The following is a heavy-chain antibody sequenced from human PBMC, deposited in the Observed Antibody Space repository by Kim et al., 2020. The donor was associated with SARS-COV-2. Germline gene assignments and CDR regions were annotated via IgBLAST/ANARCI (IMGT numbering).Heavy chain of an antibody. D-gene: IGHD3-10*01. CDR2: IKHDGSVK. CDR3: ARDDTAGNIDY. V-gene: IGHV3-7*03. Sequence: GGSLRLSCAASGFTFSFYYMGWARQAPGKGLEWLANIKHDGSVKAYVDSVKGRFTISRDNAKNALFLQMNSLRVEDTAVYVCARDDTAGNIDYWCQGTLVTVSS. CDR1: GFTFSFYY. J-gene: IGHJ4*02.